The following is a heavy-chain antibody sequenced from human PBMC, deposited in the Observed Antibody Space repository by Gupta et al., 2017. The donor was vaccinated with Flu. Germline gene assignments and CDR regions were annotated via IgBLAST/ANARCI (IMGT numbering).Heavy chain of an antibody. D-gene: IGHD3-22*01. CDR3: ARYLAYYDSSGYPDTYYFDY. CDR1: SLSNARMG. CDR2: IFSNDEK. V-gene: IGHV2-26*01. Sequence: SLSNARMGVSWIRQPPGKALEWLAHIFSNDEKSYSTSLKSRLTISKDTSKSQVVLTMTNMDPVDTATYYCARYLAYYDSSGYPDTYYFDYWGQGTLGTVSS. J-gene: IGHJ4*02.